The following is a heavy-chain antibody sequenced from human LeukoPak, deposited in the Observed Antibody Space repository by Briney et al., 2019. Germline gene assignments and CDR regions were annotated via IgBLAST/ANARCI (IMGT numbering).Heavy chain of an antibody. J-gene: IGHJ6*03. Sequence: PSETLSLTCTVSGGSISSYYWSWIRQPPGKGLEWIGCIYYSGSTNYNPSLKSRVTISVDTSKNQFSLKLSSVTAADTAVYYCATHGGWLRERIHYYYYMDVWGKGTTVTVSS. D-gene: IGHD5-12*01. CDR2: IYYSGST. CDR3: ATHGGWLRERIHYYYYMDV. CDR1: GGSISSYY. V-gene: IGHV4-59*08.